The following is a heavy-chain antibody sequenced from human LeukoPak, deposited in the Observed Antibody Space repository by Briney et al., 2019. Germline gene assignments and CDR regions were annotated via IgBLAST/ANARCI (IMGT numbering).Heavy chain of an antibody. J-gene: IGHJ5*02. CDR2: IYTSGST. CDR1: GGSISSYY. CDR3: ARLGSTVVKGYNWFDP. D-gene: IGHD4-23*01. Sequence: SETLSLTCTVSGGSISSYYWSWIRQPPGKGLEWIGYIYTSGSTNYNPSLKSRVTISVDTSKNQFSLKLSSATAADTAVYYCARLGSTVVKGYNWFDPWGQGTLVTVSS. V-gene: IGHV4-4*09.